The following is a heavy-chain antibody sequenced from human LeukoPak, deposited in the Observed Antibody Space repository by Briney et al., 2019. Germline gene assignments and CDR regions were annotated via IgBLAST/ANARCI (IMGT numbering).Heavy chain of an antibody. CDR3: ARDYGGNSPWFDP. V-gene: IGHV4-61*02. Sequence: SETLSLTCTVSGGSISSGSYYWSWIRQPAGKGLEWIGRIYTSGSTNYNPSLKSRVTMSVDTSKNQFSLKLSSVTAADTAVYYCARDYGGNSPWFDPWGQGTLVTVSS. J-gene: IGHJ5*02. CDR2: IYTSGST. D-gene: IGHD4-23*01. CDR1: GGSISSGSYY.